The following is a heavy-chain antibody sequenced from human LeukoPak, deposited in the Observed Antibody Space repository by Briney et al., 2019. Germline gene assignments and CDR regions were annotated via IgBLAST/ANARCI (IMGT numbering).Heavy chain of an antibody. CDR2: IKPDGRDK. J-gene: IGHJ4*02. CDR3: ASWEASTNY. Sequence: GGSLRLSCAASGLFFSTNWMSWVRQAPGRGLEWVATIKPDGRDKYYVDSVKGRFTMSRDNGKNSVYLQMNSLRAEDTAVYYCASWEASTNYWGQGTLVTVSS. V-gene: IGHV3-7*01. D-gene: IGHD1-26*01. CDR1: GLFFSTNW.